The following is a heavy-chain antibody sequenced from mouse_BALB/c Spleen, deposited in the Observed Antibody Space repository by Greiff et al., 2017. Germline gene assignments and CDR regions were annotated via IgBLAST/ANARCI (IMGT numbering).Heavy chain of an antibody. CDR3: ARSPDRYDAMDY. CDR2: INPSSGYT. D-gene: IGHD2-14*01. J-gene: IGHJ4*01. CDR1: GYTFTSYT. V-gene: IGHV1-4*02. Sequence: AAELARPGASVKMSCKASGYTFTSYTMHWVKQRPGQGLEWIGYINPSSGYTEYNQKFKDKTTLTADKSSSTAYMQLSSLTSEDSAVYYCARSPDRYDAMDYWGQGTSVTVSS.